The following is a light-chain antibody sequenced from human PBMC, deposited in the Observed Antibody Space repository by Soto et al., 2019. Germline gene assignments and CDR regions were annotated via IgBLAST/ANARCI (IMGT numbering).Light chain of an antibody. V-gene: IGLV2-14*01. CDR2: EVS. Sequence: QSALTQPASVSGSPRQSITISCTGTSSDVGGYNFVSWYQQHPGKAPKLMIYEVSNRPSGVSNRFSGSKSGNTASLNISGLQAEDEADYYCSSSTSTTTVFGGGTKLTVL. CDR3: SSSTSTTTV. CDR1: SSDVGGYNF. J-gene: IGLJ3*02.